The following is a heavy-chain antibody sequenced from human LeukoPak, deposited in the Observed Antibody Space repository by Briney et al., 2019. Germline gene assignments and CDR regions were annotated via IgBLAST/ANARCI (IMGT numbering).Heavy chain of an antibody. CDR2: ISGSGGST. CDR3: AKGQGAGRYNWNGERYYFDY. Sequence: GGSLRLSCAASGFTFSSYAMSWVRQAPGKGLEWVSAISGSGGSTYYADSVKGRFTISRDNSKNTLYLQMNSLRAEDTAVYYCAKGQGAGRYNWNGERYYFDYWGQGTLVTVSP. D-gene: IGHD1-1*01. CDR1: GFTFSSYA. V-gene: IGHV3-23*01. J-gene: IGHJ4*02.